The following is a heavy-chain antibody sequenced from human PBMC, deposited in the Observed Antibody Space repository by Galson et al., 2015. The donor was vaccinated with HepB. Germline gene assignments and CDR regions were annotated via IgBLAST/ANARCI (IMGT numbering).Heavy chain of an antibody. CDR3: AKETLNWNDAFDI. CDR1: GFSFNAYW. D-gene: IGHD1-1*01. Sequence: SLRLSCAASGFSFNAYWMSWIRQAPGKGLEWVADINQDGSEKYYLDSVKGRVTISRDNTKNSLYLQMNSLRAEDTAVYYCAKETLNWNDAFDIWGQGTMVTVSS. CDR2: INQDGSEK. V-gene: IGHV3-7*03. J-gene: IGHJ3*02.